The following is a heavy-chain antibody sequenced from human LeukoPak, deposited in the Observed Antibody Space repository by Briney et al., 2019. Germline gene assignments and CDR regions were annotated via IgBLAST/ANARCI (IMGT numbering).Heavy chain of an antibody. D-gene: IGHD1-26*01. V-gene: IGHV4-30-2*01. CDR1: GGSISSGGYS. CDR3: ARQQWELLPHWFDP. J-gene: IGHJ5*02. CDR2: IYHSGST. Sequence: PSETLSLTCAVSGGSISSGGYSWSWIRQPPGKGLEWIGYIYHSGSTYYNPSLKSRVTISVDRSKNQFSLKLSSVTAADTAVYYCARQQWELLPHWFDPWGQGTLVTVSS.